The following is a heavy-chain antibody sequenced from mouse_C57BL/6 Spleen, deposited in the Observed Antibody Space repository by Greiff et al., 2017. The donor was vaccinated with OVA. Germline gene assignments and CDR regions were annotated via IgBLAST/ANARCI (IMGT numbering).Heavy chain of an antibody. Sequence: QVQLQQPGAELVMPGASVKLSCKASGYTFTSYWMHWVKQRPGQGLEWIGEIDPSDSYTNYNQKFKGKSTLTVDKSSSTAYMQLSSLTSEDSAVYYCARGLTGTGDFDYWGQGTTLTVSS. D-gene: IGHD4-1*01. CDR2: IDPSDSYT. CDR3: ARGLTGTGDFDY. V-gene: IGHV1-69*01. J-gene: IGHJ2*01. CDR1: GYTFTSYW.